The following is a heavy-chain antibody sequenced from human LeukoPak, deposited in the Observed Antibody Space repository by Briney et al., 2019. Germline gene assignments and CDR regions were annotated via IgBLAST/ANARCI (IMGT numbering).Heavy chain of an antibody. Sequence: GGSLRLSCAASGFTFSSYGMSWVRQAPGKGLEWVSAIGGRDGSTYYADSVKGRFTISRDNSKNTLYVQMNSLRAEDTAVYYCAKGHYYGSGSLDYWGQGTLVTVSP. CDR3: AKGHYYGSGSLDY. CDR2: IGGRDGST. D-gene: IGHD3-10*01. V-gene: IGHV3-23*01. CDR1: GFTFSSYG. J-gene: IGHJ4*02.